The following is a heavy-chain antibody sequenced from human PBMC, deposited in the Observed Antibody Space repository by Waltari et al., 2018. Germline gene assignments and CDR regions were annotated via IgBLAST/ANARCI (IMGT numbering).Heavy chain of an antibody. CDR3: ARGDAITETPWFGY. CDR1: GFTFGRLG. V-gene: IGHV3-21*02. J-gene: IGHJ4*02. Sequence: EVQLVESGGGLVKPGGSLRLSGSAAGFTFGRLGMTWVRQAPGKGLEWVSSISTSSSNRYYADSVKGRFTISRDNAKNSLYLQLNTLRAEDTAIYYCARGDAITETPWFGYWGQGTLVSVSS. CDR2: ISTSSSNR. D-gene: IGHD5-12*01.